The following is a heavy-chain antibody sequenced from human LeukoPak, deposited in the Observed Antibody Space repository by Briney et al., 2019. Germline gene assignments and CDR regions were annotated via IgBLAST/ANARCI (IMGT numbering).Heavy chain of an antibody. Sequence: PGGSLRLSCAASGFTFSSYGMHWVRQAPGKGLEWVAFIRYDGSNKYYADSVKGRFTISRDNSKNTLYLQMNSLRAEDTAVYYCAKAVAAAGRRDLKDFDYWGQGTLVTVSS. J-gene: IGHJ4*02. CDR3: AKAVAAAGRRDLKDFDY. CDR1: GFTFSSYG. D-gene: IGHD6-13*01. CDR2: IRYDGSNK. V-gene: IGHV3-30*02.